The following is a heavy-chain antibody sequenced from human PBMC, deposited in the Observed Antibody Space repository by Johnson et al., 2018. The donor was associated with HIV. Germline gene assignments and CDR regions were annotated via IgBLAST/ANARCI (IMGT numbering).Heavy chain of an antibody. J-gene: IGHJ3*01. CDR3: AKDVGNYWPNAFDV. V-gene: IGHV3-30*02. Sequence: QVQLVESGGGVVQPGGSLTLSCAASGFAFNAYGMHWVRQAPGKGLQWVTFIRNDGSNKYYADSVNGRFTISKDNSKNTLYLQMNRLKAEDTAVYYCAKDVGNYWPNAFDVWGQGTMLTVSS. CDR1: GFAFNAYG. CDR2: IRNDGSNK. D-gene: IGHD3-22*01.